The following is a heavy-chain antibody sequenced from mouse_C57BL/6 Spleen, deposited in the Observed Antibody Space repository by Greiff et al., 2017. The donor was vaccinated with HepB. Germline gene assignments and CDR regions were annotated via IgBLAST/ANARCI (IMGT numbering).Heavy chain of an antibody. CDR1: GYTFTDYY. D-gene: IGHD1-1*01. Sequence: VQLQQSGPVLVKPGASVKMSCKASGYTFTDYYMNWVKQSHGKSLEWIGVINPYNGGTSYNQKFKGKATLTVDKSSSTAYMELNSLTSEDSAVYYCARERNYYGSFDYWGQGTTLTVSS. CDR3: ARERNYYGSFDY. CDR2: INPYNGGT. V-gene: IGHV1-19*01. J-gene: IGHJ2*01.